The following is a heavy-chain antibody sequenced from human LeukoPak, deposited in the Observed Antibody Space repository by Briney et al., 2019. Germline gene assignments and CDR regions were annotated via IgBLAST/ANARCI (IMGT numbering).Heavy chain of an antibody. V-gene: IGHV4-34*12. Sequence: SETLSLTCAVYGGSFSDYYWTWIRQPPGRGLEWIGQIIHSGSTKYNPSLKSRVTISIDTSRNQFSLKLNSVTAADTAVYYCAKSNGYGLVDIWGQGTMVTVSS. CDR1: GGSFSDYY. CDR2: IIHSGST. D-gene: IGHD3-10*01. CDR3: AKSNGYGLVDI. J-gene: IGHJ3*02.